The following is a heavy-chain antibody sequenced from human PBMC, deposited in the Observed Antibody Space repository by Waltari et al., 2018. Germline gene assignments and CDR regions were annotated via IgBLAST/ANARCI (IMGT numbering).Heavy chain of an antibody. D-gene: IGHD5-12*01. CDR1: GGSFSGSY. CDR3: ARPTYGGYNY. CDR2: INHSGDT. Sequence: QVQLQQWGPGLLKPSETLSLSCAVYGGSFSGSYWSWIRQSPGKGLEWIGEINHSGDTNYNPSLKSRVTMSVETSKSQISLKLTSVTAADTAVYYCARPTYGGYNYWGPGTLVTVSS. V-gene: IGHV4-34*01. J-gene: IGHJ4*02.